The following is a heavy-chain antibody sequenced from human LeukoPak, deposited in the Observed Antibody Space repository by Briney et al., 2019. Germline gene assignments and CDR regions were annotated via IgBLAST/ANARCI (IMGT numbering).Heavy chain of an antibody. CDR2: IWYDGNNK. Sequence: GGSLRLSCAASGFIFSSYGMHWVRQAPGKGLEWVAVIWYDGNNKYYADSVKGRFTISRDNSKNTLYLQMNSLRAEVTAVYYCAKPYYYDGSGYYHPFDYWGQGTPVTVSS. D-gene: IGHD3-22*01. CDR1: GFIFSSYG. V-gene: IGHV3-33*06. CDR3: AKPYYYDGSGYYHPFDY. J-gene: IGHJ4*02.